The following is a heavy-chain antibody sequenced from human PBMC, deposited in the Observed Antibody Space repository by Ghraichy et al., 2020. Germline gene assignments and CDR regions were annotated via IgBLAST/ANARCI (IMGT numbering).Heavy chain of an antibody. CDR3: VRHRSPRYYFDY. D-gene: IGHD2-15*01. J-gene: IGHJ4*02. Sequence: SETLSLTCTVSGGSISSTSYYWGWIRQPPGKGLEWIGSIYYSGSTYYNPSLKSRVTISVDTSKNQFSLKLTSVTAADTAVYYCVRHRSPRYYFDYWGQGTLVTVSS. CDR2: IYYSGST. CDR1: GGSISSTSYY. V-gene: IGHV4-39*01.